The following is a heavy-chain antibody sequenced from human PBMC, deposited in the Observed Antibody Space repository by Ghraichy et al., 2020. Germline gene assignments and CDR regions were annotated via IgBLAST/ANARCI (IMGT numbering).Heavy chain of an antibody. CDR1: GFTFSSYA. Sequence: GGSLRLTCAASGFTFSSYAMSWVRQAPGKGLEWVSAISGSGGSTYYADSVKGRFTISRDNSKNTLYLQMNSLRAEDTAVYYCAKGSCSSTSCSHNYFDPWGQGTLVTVSS. CDR3: AKGSCSSTSCSHNYFDP. V-gene: IGHV3-23*01. J-gene: IGHJ5*02. CDR2: ISGSGGST. D-gene: IGHD2-2*01.